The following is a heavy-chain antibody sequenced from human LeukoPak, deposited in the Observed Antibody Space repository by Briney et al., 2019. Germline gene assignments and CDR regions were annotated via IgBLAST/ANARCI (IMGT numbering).Heavy chain of an antibody. V-gene: IGHV1-8*03. CDR3: ARGWYDDYFDY. CDR1: GYTFTSYD. CDR2: MNPNSGNT. J-gene: IGHJ4*02. D-gene: IGHD6-13*01. Sequence: GASVKVSCKASGYTFTSYDINWVRQATGQGLEWMGWMNPNSGNTGYAQKFQGRVTITRNTSISTAYMELSRLRSDDTAVYYCARGWYDDYFDYWGQGTLVTVSS.